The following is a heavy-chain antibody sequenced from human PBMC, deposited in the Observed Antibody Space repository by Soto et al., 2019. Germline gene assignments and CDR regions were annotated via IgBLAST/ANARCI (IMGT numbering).Heavy chain of an antibody. V-gene: IGHV3-66*01. CDR3: TRDSSYYGAGRGVLDY. CDR1: GFTVNNNY. Sequence: PGGSLRLCCAVSGFTVNNNYMSWVRQAPGKGLEWVSVIYSGGNTDYAESVRGRFTVSRDTSKNTLYLQMNSLRAEDTAIYYCTRDSSYYGAGRGVLDYWGQGTPVTVSS. J-gene: IGHJ4*02. D-gene: IGHD3-10*01. CDR2: IYSGGNT.